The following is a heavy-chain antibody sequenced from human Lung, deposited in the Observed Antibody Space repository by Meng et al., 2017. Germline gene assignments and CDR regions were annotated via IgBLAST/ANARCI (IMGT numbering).Heavy chain of an antibody. CDR1: GGSFSGYY. CDR3: ARGYDILTGPPLDY. Sequence: QWQRQTWADALCNPSWPLSLTCACYGGSFSGYYWSWIRQPPGKGLEWIGEINHSGSTNYNPSLKSRVTISVDTSKNQFSLKLSSVTAADTAVYYCARGYDILTGPPLDYWGQGTLVTVSS. D-gene: IGHD3-9*01. CDR2: INHSGST. J-gene: IGHJ4*02. V-gene: IGHV4-34*01.